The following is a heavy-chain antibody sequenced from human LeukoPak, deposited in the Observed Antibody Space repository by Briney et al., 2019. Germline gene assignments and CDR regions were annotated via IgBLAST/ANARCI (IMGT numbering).Heavy chain of an antibody. CDR3: AKESRFWSGYYGDY. D-gene: IGHD3-3*01. CDR2: ISGSGNTT. CDR1: GLTFDSYA. Sequence: GGSLRLSCAASGLTFDSYAMSWVRQAPGKGLEWVSGISGSGNTTYYADSVKGRFTISRDNSKNTLYLQMNSLRAEDTAVYYCAKESRFWSGYYGDYWGQGTLVTVSS. V-gene: IGHV3-23*01. J-gene: IGHJ4*02.